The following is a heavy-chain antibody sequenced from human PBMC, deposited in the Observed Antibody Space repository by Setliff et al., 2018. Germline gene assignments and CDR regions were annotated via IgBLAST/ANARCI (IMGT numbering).Heavy chain of an antibody. CDR3: ARETYDILTGYTYWYFDL. D-gene: IGHD3-9*01. J-gene: IGHJ2*01. Sequence: GASVKVSCKASGYTFTNYALHWLRQAPGQRLEWMAYINGGNGNTHYSQKFRGRVTVTRDTSASTVFMELRTLRSEDTAVYYCARETYDILTGYTYWYFDLWGRGTLVTVSS. V-gene: IGHV1-3*01. CDR2: INGGNGNT. CDR1: GYTFTNYA.